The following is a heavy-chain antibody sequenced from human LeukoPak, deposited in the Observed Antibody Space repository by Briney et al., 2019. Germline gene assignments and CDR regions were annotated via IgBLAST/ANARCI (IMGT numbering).Heavy chain of an antibody. J-gene: IGHJ6*02. CDR1: GDSVSSGSYY. CDR2: IYYSGNT. V-gene: IGHV4-39*01. CDR3: ARHVATNYYYNYYGLDV. Sequence: PSETLSLTCIASGDSVSSGSYYWGWVRQSPGKGLEWIGAIYYSGNTYYSPSLKSRVTISADTSKNQFSLNLSAVTAADAATYYCARHVATNYYYNYYGLDVWGQGTTVTVSS.